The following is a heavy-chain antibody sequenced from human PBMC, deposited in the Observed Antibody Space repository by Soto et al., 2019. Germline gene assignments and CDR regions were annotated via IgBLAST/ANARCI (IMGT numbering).Heavy chain of an antibody. D-gene: IGHD2-2*01. CDR3: ARRYCSSTSCYAVFFGVRPYFDY. J-gene: IGHJ4*02. CDR1: GGSFSGYY. CDR2: INHSGST. V-gene: IGHV4-34*01. Sequence: SETLSLTCAVYGGSFSGYYWSWIRQPPGKGLEWIGEINHSGSTNYNPSLKSRVTISVDTSKNQFSLKVSSVTAADTAVYYCARRYCSSTSCYAVFFGVRPYFDYWGQGTLVTVSS.